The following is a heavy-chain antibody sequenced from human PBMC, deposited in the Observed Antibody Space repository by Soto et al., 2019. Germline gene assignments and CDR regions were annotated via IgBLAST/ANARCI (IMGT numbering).Heavy chain of an antibody. D-gene: IGHD3-22*01. CDR1: GFTFSSYG. Sequence: GGSLRLSCAASGFTFSSYGMHWVRQAPGKGLEWVAVISYDGSNKYYADSVKGRFTISRDNSKNTLYLQMNSLRAEDTAVYYCAKDMGDSSGYGFYYYYGMDVWGQGTTVTVSS. CDR2: ISYDGSNK. V-gene: IGHV3-30*18. CDR3: AKDMGDSSGYGFYYYYGMDV. J-gene: IGHJ6*02.